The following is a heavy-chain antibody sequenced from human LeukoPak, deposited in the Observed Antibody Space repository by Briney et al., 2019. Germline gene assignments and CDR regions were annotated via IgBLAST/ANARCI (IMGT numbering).Heavy chain of an antibody. D-gene: IGHD2-15*01. Sequence: ASVKVSCKASGYTFTGYYMHWVRQAPGQGLEWMGWINPNSGGTNYAQKFQGRVTMTRDTSTSTAYMELTNLRSDDTAVYYCAKDDEDSGYFDYWGQGTLVTVSS. J-gene: IGHJ4*02. CDR2: INPNSGGT. CDR3: AKDDEDSGYFDY. CDR1: GYTFTGYY. V-gene: IGHV1-2*02.